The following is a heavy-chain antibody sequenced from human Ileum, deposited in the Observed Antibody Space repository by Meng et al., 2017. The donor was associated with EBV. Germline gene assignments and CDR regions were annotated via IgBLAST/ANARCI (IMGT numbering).Heavy chain of an antibody. D-gene: IGHD6-19*01. J-gene: IGHJ4*02. CDR3: AGVGQWLPIDY. CDR2: IYHSGST. V-gene: IGHV4-4*02. Sequence: QGQLEQAGPELVEPSGTLSLPCAVSGGSISRSNWWSWVRQPPGKGLGLIGEIYHSGSTNYNQSLKNRVTISVDKSKNQFSLNLSSVTAADTAVYYCAGVGQWLPIDYWGQGTLVTVSS. CDR1: GGSISRSNW.